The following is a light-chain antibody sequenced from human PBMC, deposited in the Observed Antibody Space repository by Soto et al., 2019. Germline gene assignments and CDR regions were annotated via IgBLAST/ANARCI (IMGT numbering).Light chain of an antibody. Sequence: ERTQSNPTLSAVVGERVTITFRASQSISRWLAWFQQKPGKAPKLLIYQASTLETGVPSRFSGSGSGTEFTLTITSLQPDDFATYYCQLSNCFSWTSAHGTKVDIK. CDR3: QLSNCFSWT. J-gene: IGKJ1*01. V-gene: IGKV1-5*03. CDR1: QSISRW. CDR2: QAS.